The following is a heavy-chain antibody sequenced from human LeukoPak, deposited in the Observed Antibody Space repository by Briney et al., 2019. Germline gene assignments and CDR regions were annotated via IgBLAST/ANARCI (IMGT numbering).Heavy chain of an antibody. D-gene: IGHD2-2*01. Sequence: GGSLRLSCAASGFTISSYVMRWVRQVPGKGLEWVSSVSGGTGNPHYADSVKGRFTTTRDNSENTLYLQMNSLRAEDTAVYYCARNLIVVVPAAPNWFDPWGQGTLVTVSS. CDR1: GFTISSYV. V-gene: IGHV3-23*01. CDR2: VSGGTGNP. CDR3: ARNLIVVVPAAPNWFDP. J-gene: IGHJ5*02.